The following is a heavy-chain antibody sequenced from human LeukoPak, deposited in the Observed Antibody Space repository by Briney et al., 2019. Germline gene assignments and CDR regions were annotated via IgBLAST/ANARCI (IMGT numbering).Heavy chain of an antibody. CDR1: GFTFSSYW. Sequence: GGSLRLSCAASGFTFSSYWMSWVRQAPGKGLEWVANIKQDGSEKYYVDSVKGRFTISRDNSKNTLYLQMNSLRAEDTAVYYCARIGLLSDAFDIWGQGTMVTVSS. V-gene: IGHV3-7*01. CDR2: IKQDGSEK. J-gene: IGHJ3*02. D-gene: IGHD2-15*01. CDR3: ARIGLLSDAFDI.